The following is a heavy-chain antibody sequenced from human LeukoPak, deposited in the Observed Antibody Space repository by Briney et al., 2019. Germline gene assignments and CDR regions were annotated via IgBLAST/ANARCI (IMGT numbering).Heavy chain of an antibody. CDR2: ISSKVYGGTT. J-gene: IGHJ5*02. Sequence: GGSLRLSCTTSGFTFGDYAVSWFRQAPGKGLEWVGSISSKVYGGTTEYAASVKDRFSLSRDDSKSIAYLQMNSLKTEDTAVYHCARPVVRGTHDFDHWGQGTLVTVSS. D-gene: IGHD1-1*01. V-gene: IGHV3-49*03. CDR3: ARPVVRGTHDFDH. CDR1: GFTFGDYA.